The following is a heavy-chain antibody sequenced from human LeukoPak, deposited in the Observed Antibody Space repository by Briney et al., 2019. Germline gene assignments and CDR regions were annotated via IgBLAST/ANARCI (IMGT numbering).Heavy chain of an antibody. CDR3: AREYPGYSYGIDY. V-gene: IGHV1-46*01. CDR1: RYSFTRNN. D-gene: IGHD5-18*01. Sequence: ASVRVSPKKPRYSFTRNNIQTVPPAPGQGLEWMGIINPSGGSTSYAQKFQGRVTMTRDTSTSTVYMELSSLRSEDAAVYYCAREYPGYSYGIDYWGQGTLVTVSS. CDR2: INPSGGST. J-gene: IGHJ4*02.